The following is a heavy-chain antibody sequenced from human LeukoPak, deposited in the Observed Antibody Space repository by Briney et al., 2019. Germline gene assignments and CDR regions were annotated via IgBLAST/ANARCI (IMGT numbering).Heavy chain of an antibody. CDR1: GFTFSSYG. CDR2: ISYDGSNK. D-gene: IGHD3-10*01. CDR3: AKDQIQWFGESDYYYYGMDV. J-gene: IGHJ6*02. V-gene: IGHV3-30*18. Sequence: PGGSLRLSCAASGFTFSSYGMHWVRQAPGKGLEWVAVISYDGSNKYYADSVKGRFTISRDNSKNTLYLQMNSLRAEDTAVYYCAKDQIQWFGESDYYYYGMDVWGQGTTVTVSS.